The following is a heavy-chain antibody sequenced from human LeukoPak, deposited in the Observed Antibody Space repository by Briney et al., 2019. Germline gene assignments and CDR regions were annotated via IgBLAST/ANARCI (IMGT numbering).Heavy chain of an antibody. CDR1: GYSFTSYW. D-gene: IGHD5-24*01. V-gene: IGHV5-51*01. J-gene: IGHJ3*02. CDR2: IYTGDSDT. CDR3: AILVVRDGNNLDAFDI. Sequence: KYGESLKISWKGSGYSFTSYWVAWVPQIPGKGLEWMGIIYTGDSDTRYSPSFQGQVTISADKSICTAYLQCISLKASDVSMYYCAILVVRDGNNLDAFDIWGQGTMVTVSS.